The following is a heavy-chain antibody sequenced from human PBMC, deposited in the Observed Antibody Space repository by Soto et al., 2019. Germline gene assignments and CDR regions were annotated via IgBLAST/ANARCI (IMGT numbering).Heavy chain of an antibody. CDR3: ARTPDSGRNWFDP. Sequence: SETLSLTCSVSGDSISSGGYYWSWIRQHPGKGLEWIGYIYYSGGAYYNPSLKSRVMISVDTSKNQFSLKLSSVSAADTAVYYCARTPDSGRNWFDPWGQGTQVT. V-gene: IGHV4-31*03. CDR1: GDSISSGGYY. D-gene: IGHD6-19*01. J-gene: IGHJ5*02. CDR2: IYYSGGA.